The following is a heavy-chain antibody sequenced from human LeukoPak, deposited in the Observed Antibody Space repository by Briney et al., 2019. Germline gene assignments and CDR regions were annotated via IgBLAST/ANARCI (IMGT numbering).Heavy chain of an antibody. CDR1: GGSFSGYY. Sequence: SETLSLTCAVYGGSFSGYYWTWIRQPPGKGLEWIAEINHSGSTNYNPSLKSRVTISVDTSKNQFSLKLSSVTAADTAVYYCARGNYYDSSSHFDYWGQGTLVTVSS. CDR2: INHSGST. V-gene: IGHV4-34*01. D-gene: IGHD3-22*01. J-gene: IGHJ4*02. CDR3: ARGNYYDSSSHFDY.